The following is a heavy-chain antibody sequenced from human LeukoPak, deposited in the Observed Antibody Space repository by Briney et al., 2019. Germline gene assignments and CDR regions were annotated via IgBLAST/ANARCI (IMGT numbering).Heavy chain of an antibody. CDR3: ARDSIVVVPAAISSLFDY. Sequence: GASVKVSCKASGYTFTSYGISWVRQAPGQRLEWRGWISAYNGNTNYAQKLQGRVTMTTDTSTSTAHMELRSLRSDDTAVYYCARDSIVVVPAAISSLFDYWGQGTLVTVSS. J-gene: IGHJ4*02. CDR1: GYTFTSYG. V-gene: IGHV1-18*01. CDR2: ISAYNGNT. D-gene: IGHD2-2*01.